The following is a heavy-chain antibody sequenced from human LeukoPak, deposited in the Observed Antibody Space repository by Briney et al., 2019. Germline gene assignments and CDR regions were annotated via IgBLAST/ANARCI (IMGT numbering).Heavy chain of an antibody. J-gene: IGHJ4*02. CDR2: IRGSGDPA. V-gene: IGHV3-23*01. CDR1: GFTFSSYG. CDR3: AKDLSSGTGRGFDY. Sequence: GGTLRLSCAASGFTFSSYGMSWVRQAPNKGLEWVSGIRGSGDPAYYAESVKGRFTIQRDNSKNTLYLNMNSLRAEDTALYYCAKDLSSGTGRGFDYWGQGTLVSVSS. D-gene: IGHD3/OR15-3a*01.